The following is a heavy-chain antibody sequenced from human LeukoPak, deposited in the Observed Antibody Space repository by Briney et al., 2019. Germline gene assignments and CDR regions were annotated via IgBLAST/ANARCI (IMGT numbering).Heavy chain of an antibody. CDR1: GFTFDDYG. Sequence: GGSLRLSCAASGFTFDDYGMSWVRQAPGKGLQWDSGINWNGGSTGYADSVMGRFTISRDNAKNSLYLQMNSLRAEDTALYYCARGRIIRGYFDYWGQGTLVTVSS. CDR3: ARGRIIRGYFDY. J-gene: IGHJ4*02. CDR2: INWNGGST. V-gene: IGHV3-20*04. D-gene: IGHD2/OR15-2a*01.